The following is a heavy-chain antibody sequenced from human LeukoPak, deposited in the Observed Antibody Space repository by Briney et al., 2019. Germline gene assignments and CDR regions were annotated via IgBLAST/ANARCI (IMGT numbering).Heavy chain of an antibody. CDR2: ISSGSSTI. V-gene: IGHV3-11*04. D-gene: IGHD6-13*01. Sequence: PGGSLRLSCAASGFTFSDYYMSWIRQVPGKGLEWVSYISSGSSTIFYADSVKGRFTVSRDNGKRSVYLHMNSLRAEDTAMYYCAREVESAAAVRSFDYWGQGTLVTVSS. CDR1: GFTFSDYY. J-gene: IGHJ4*02. CDR3: AREVESAAAVRSFDY.